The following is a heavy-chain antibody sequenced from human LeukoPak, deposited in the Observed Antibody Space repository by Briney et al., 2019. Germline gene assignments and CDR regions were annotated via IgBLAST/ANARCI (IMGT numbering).Heavy chain of an antibody. CDR1: GGSISSYY. CDR3: GSTVVTPRAFDI. CDR2: IYYSGST. V-gene: IGHV4-59*01. D-gene: IGHD4-23*01. J-gene: IGHJ3*02. Sequence: SETLSLTCTVSGGSISSYYWSWIRQPPGKGLEWIGYIYYSGSTNYNPSLKSRVTISVDTSKNQFSLKLSSVTAADTAVYYCGSTVVTPRAFDIWGQGTMVTVCS.